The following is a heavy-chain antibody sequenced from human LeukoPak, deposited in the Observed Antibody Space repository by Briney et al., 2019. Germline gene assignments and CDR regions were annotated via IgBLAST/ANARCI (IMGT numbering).Heavy chain of an antibody. V-gene: IGHV4-34*01. D-gene: IGHD3-9*01. Sequence: SETLSLTCAVYGGSFSGYYWSWIRQPPGKGLEWTGEINHSGSTNYNPSLKSRATISVDTSKNQFSLKLSSVTAADTAVYYCARGHYDILTGYRLTPFDYWGQGTLVTVSS. CDR2: INHSGST. CDR1: GGSFSGYY. J-gene: IGHJ4*02. CDR3: ARGHYDILTGYRLTPFDY.